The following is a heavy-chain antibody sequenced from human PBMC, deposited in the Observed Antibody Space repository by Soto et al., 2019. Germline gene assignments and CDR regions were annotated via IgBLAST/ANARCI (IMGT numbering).Heavy chain of an antibody. CDR3: ARDLLEYSSSSPCGY. J-gene: IGHJ4*02. D-gene: IGHD6-6*01. CDR1: GFTFSSYA. V-gene: IGHV3-30-3*01. Sequence: GGSLRLSCAASGFTFSSYAMHWVRQAPGKGLEWVAVISYDGSNKYYADSVKGRFTISRDNSKNTLYLQMNSLRAEDTAVYYCARDLLEYSSSSPCGYWGQGTLVTVSS. CDR2: ISYDGSNK.